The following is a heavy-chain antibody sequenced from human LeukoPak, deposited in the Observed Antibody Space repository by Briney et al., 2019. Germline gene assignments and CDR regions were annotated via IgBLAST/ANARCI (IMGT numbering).Heavy chain of an antibody. J-gene: IGHJ3*02. CDR3: ATQRSGSYYKGAFDI. V-gene: IGHV1-24*01. D-gene: IGHD3-10*01. Sequence: GASVKVSCKVSGYTLTELSMHWVRQAPGKGFEWMGGFDPEDGETIYAQKFQGRVTMTEDTSTDTAYMELSSLRSEDTAVYYCATQRSGSYYKGAFDIWGQGTMVTVSS. CDR2: FDPEDGET. CDR1: GYTLTELS.